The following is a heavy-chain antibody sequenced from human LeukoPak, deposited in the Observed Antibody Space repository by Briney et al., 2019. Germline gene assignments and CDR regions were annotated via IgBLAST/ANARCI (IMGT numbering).Heavy chain of an antibody. J-gene: IGHJ5*02. CDR1: IYTFTNYD. D-gene: IGHD2-2*01. CDR3: ARPHCSSTDCHPPEWFDP. CDR2: MNPNSGNT. Sequence: ASLKVSSKPSIYTFTNYDINGVRQATGQGLEWMGGMNPNSGNTGNAQKFQGRVTMTRNTSISTDYMEMRSLRSEDTAVYYCARPHCSSTDCHPPEWFDPWGQGTLVTVSS. V-gene: IGHV1-8*01.